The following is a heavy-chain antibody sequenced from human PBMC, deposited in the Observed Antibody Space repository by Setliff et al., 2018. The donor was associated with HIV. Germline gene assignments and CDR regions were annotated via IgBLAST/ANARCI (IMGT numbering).Heavy chain of an antibody. J-gene: IGHJ6*02. CDR2: INSDGSST. CDR1: GLTLSSNW. CDR3: VRDITTCWDV. D-gene: IGHD1-20*01. Sequence: GGSLRLSCAGSGLTLSSNWMHWVRQAPGKGLVWVSRINSDGSSTSYADSVKGRFTISRDNPKNMLYLQMNSLRGEDTAVYYCVRDITTCWDVWGQGTTVTVSS. V-gene: IGHV3-74*01.